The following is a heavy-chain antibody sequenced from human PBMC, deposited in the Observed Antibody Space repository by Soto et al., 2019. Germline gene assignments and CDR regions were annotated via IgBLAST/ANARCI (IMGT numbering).Heavy chain of an antibody. J-gene: IGHJ4*02. Sequence: ETLSLTCTVSGGSISSYYWSWIRQPPGKGLEWIGYIYYSGSTNYNPSLKSRVTISVDTSKNQFSLKLSSVTAADTAVYYCARLVTTTELKPYYFDYWGQGTLVTVSS. D-gene: IGHD4-17*01. V-gene: IGHV4-59*01. CDR2: IYYSGST. CDR3: ARLVTTTELKPYYFDY. CDR1: GGSISSYY.